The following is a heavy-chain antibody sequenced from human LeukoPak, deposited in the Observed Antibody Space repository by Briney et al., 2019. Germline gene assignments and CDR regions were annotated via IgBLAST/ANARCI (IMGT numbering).Heavy chain of an antibody. CDR3: ARDPVSGVVAATVYYYYMDV. CDR1: GGTFSSDA. Sequence: SVKVSCKASGGTFSSDAISWVRQAPGQGLEWMGRIIPIFGTANYAQKFQGRVTITTDESTSTAYMELSSLRSEVTAVYYCARDPVSGVVAATVYYYYMDVWGKGTTVTVSS. J-gene: IGHJ6*03. V-gene: IGHV1-69*05. CDR2: IIPIFGTA. D-gene: IGHD2-15*01.